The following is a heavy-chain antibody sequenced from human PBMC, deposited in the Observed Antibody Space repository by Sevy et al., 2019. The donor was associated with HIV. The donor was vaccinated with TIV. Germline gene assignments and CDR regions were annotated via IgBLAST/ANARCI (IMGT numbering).Heavy chain of an antibody. J-gene: IGHJ4*02. Sequence: GGSLRLSCAASGFSVNSNYMTWVRQAPGKWLDWVSIIYSDGSTKYADALKGRLIISRDNSKNTMYLQMNSLRVEDTAVYYCARGGTIFGLVRHYFDYWGQGSLVTVSS. CDR2: IYSDGST. D-gene: IGHD3-3*01. CDR1: GFSVNSNY. CDR3: ARGGTIFGLVRHYFDY. V-gene: IGHV3-66*01.